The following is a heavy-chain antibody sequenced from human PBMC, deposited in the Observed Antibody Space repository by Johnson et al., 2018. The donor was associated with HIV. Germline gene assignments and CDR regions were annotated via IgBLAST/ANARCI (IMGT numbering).Heavy chain of an antibody. V-gene: IGHV3-66*01. D-gene: IGHD1-7*01. CDR2: IYSGGIT. J-gene: IGHJ3*02. CDR3: ARDSPTGTTKGYAFDI. CDR1: GFTVSSNY. Sequence: EVQLVESGGGLVQPGGSLRLSCAASGFTVSSNYMSWVRQAPGKGLEWVSLIYSGGITYYADSVKCRFTISRDNSKNSLYLQMNSLRAEDTAVYYCARDSPTGTTKGYAFDIWGQGTMVTVSS.